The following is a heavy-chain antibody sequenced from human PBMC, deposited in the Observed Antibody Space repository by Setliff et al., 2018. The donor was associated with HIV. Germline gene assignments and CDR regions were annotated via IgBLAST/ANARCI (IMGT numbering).Heavy chain of an antibody. CDR3: ARGTRYNFWNIYYITHEDFDY. J-gene: IGHJ4*02. Sequence: GASVKVSCKASGYIFIDYYIEWARQAPGQGLEWMAWINTKTDNPTYAQGFTGRFVFSLDTSVSTAYLQISSLKAEDTAVYYCARGTRYNFWNIYYITHEDFDYWGQGTLVTVSS. CDR1: GYIFIDYY. D-gene: IGHD3-3*01. CDR2: INTKTDNP. V-gene: IGHV7-4-1*02.